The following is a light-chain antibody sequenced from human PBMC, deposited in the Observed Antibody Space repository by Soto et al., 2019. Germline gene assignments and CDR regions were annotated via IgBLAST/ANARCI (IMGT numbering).Light chain of an antibody. CDR2: GAS. CDR1: QGVGSNY. CDR3: QQRNLWPHLT. V-gene: IGKV3D-20*02. J-gene: IGKJ4*01. Sequence: EIVLTQSPGTLSLSPGERATLSCKASQGVGSNYLAWYQQKPGQAPRPLIYGASSRATGIPDRFSGSGSGADFTLTISRLEPEDCAVYYCQQRNLWPHLTFGGGTRVEIK.